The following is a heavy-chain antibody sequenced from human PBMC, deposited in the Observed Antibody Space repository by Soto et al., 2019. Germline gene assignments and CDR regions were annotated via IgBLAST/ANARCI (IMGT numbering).Heavy chain of an antibody. CDR3: ARHLHYGDYAYYYYGMDV. CDR1: GFTFSSYA. V-gene: IGHV3-23*01. D-gene: IGHD4-17*01. Sequence: GGSLRLSCAASGFTFSSYAMSWVRQAPGKGLEWVSAISGSGGSTYYADSVKGRFTISRDNSKNTLYLQMNSLRAEDTAVYYCARHLHYGDYAYYYYGMDVWGQGTTVTVSS. CDR2: ISGSGGST. J-gene: IGHJ6*02.